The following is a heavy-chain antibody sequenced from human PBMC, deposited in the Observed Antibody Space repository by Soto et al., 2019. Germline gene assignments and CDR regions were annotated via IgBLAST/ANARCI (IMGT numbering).Heavy chain of an antibody. CDR1: GCSVSDYT. CDR3: GRDRVRGGRTFKDVFDV. Sequence: AAVKVFSRAAGCSVSDYTIHYGRQDPAHRLEWVGRIKADNGNTNYSQTFRGRVNFTGDSSATTVYMELNSLRSEDTAVYYCGRDRVRGGRTFKDVFDVWGQGTMVTVSS. D-gene: IGHD3-16*01. J-gene: IGHJ3*01. CDR2: IKADNGNT. V-gene: IGHV1-3*01.